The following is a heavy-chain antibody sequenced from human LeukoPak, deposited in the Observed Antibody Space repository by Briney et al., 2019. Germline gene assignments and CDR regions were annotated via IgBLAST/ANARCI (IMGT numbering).Heavy chain of an antibody. D-gene: IGHD6-19*01. J-gene: IGHJ4*02. CDR3: ARDGWADY. V-gene: IGHV3-21*01. CDR2: ITSSSKYI. CDR1: GFTFSSYS. Sequence: GGSLRLSCAASGFTFSSYSINWVRQAPGKGLEWVSSITSSSKYIYYADSVKGRFTISRDNAKNSLYLQTNSLRAEDTAVYYCARDGWADYWGQGTLVTVSS.